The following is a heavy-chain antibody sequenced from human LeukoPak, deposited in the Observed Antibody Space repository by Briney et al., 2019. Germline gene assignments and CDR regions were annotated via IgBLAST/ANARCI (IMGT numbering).Heavy chain of an antibody. CDR2: IQSDGSEK. V-gene: IGHV3-30*02. J-gene: IGHJ5*02. CDR1: GFTFSDYG. Sequence: PGGSLRLSCAASGFTFSDYGMHWVRQAPGKGLEWVAFIQSDGSEKSSADSVKGRFTISRDNSKNTLYLQMNSLRAEDTAVYYCAKGGSGDFWSGYYTYNWFDPWGQGTLVTVSS. CDR3: AKGGSGDFWSGYYTYNWFDP. D-gene: IGHD3-3*01.